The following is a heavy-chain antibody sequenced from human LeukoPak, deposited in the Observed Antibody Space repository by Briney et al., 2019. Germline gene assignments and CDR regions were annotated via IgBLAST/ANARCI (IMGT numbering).Heavy chain of an antibody. CDR3: ASLPVVSSFDY. V-gene: IGHV4-39*07. D-gene: IGHD3-22*01. CDR2: IYDSGST. J-gene: IGHJ4*02. CDR1: GGSMRSNSYY. Sequence: PSETLSLTCIVSGGSMRSNSYYWGWIRQPPGKGLEWIGSIYDSGSTHYNPSLKSRVTISVDTSKNQFSLKLSSVTAADTAVYYCASLPVVSSFDYWGQGTLVTVSS.